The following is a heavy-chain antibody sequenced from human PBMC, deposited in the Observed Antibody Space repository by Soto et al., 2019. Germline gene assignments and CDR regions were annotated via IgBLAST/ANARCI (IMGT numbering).Heavy chain of an antibody. Sequence: QSQTLSLTCAISVDSVSSNSAAWNWIRQSPSRGLEWLGRTYYRSKWYNDYAVSVKSRITINPDTSKNQFSLQLNSVTPEDTAVYYCARDGIAVGLDAFDIWGQGTMVTVSS. CDR1: VDSVSSNSAA. J-gene: IGHJ3*02. CDR2: TYYRSKWYN. V-gene: IGHV6-1*01. D-gene: IGHD6-19*01. CDR3: ARDGIAVGLDAFDI.